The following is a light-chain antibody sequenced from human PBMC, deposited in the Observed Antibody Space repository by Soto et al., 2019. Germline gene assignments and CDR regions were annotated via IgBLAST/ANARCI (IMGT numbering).Light chain of an antibody. CDR3: QSYASSLNGVV. Sequence: QSVLTQPPSVSGAPGQRVTISCTGSSSNIGAGYDVHWYQQLPGTAPKLLIYGNSNRPSGVPDRFSASTSGTAASLSITGLQAEDEADYYCQSYASSLNGVVFGGGTKLTVL. V-gene: IGLV1-40*01. CDR1: SSNIGAGYD. J-gene: IGLJ2*01. CDR2: GNS.